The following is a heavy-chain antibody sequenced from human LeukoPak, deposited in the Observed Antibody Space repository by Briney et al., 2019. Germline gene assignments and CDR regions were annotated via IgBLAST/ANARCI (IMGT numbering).Heavy chain of an antibody. CDR1: GYTFTSYY. V-gene: IGHV1-46*03. CDR3: ARDLPLGGSYDAFDI. J-gene: IGHJ3*02. D-gene: IGHD1-26*01. Sequence: ASVKVSCKASGYTFTSYYVHWVRQAPGQGLEWMGIINPSGGSTSYAQKFQGRVTMTRDTSTSTVYMELSSLRSEDTAVYYCARDLPLGGSYDAFDIWGQGTMVTVSS. CDR2: INPSGGST.